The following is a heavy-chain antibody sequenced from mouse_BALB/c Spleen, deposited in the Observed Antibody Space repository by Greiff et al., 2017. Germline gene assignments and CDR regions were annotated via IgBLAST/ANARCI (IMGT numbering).Heavy chain of an antibody. Sequence: QVQLQQPGAELVKPGASVKLSCKASGYTFTSYWMHWVKQRPGQGLEWIEEINPSNGRTNYNEKFKSKATLTVDKSSSTAYMQLSSLTSEDSAVYYCASYGNYFYAMDYWGQGTSVTVSS. CDR3: ASYGNYFYAMDY. CDR1: GYTFTSYW. D-gene: IGHD2-1*01. J-gene: IGHJ4*01. V-gene: IGHV1S81*02. CDR2: INPSNGRT.